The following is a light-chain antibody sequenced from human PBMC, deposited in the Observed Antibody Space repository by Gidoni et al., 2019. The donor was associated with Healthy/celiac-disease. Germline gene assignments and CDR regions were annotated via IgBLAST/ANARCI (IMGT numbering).Light chain of an antibody. J-gene: IGLJ3*02. CDR3: GTWDSSLSAPGV. Sequence: QSVLTPPHSVSAAPGQKVTISCSGSRSNNVNNYVSWYQQLPVTAPKLLIYEDNKRPSGIPARFSGSKSGTSATLGITGLQTGDEADYYCGTWDSSLSAPGVFGGGTKLTVL. CDR2: EDN. CDR1: RSNNVNNY. V-gene: IGLV1-51*02.